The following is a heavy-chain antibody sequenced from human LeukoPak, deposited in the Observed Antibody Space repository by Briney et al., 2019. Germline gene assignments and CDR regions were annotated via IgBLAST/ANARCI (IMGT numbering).Heavy chain of an antibody. CDR2: ISWNSGSI. Sequence: GRSLRLTCAASGFTFDDYAMHWVRQAPGKGLEWVSGISWNSGSIGYADSVKGRFTISRDNAKNSLYLQMNSLRAEDTALYYCAKAGGIAARFGGVPFDYWGQGTLVTVSS. J-gene: IGHJ4*02. V-gene: IGHV3-9*01. D-gene: IGHD6-6*01. CDR3: AKAGGIAARFGGVPFDY. CDR1: GFTFDDYA.